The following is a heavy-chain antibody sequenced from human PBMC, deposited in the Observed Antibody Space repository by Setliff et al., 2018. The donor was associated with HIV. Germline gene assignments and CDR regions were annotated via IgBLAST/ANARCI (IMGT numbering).Heavy chain of an antibody. V-gene: IGHV4-39*07. Sequence: SETLSLTCSVSGGSISSDSYYWAWIRQPTGKGLEWIGTIYYSGSTHYNPSLKSRLTISVDMSKNQLSLKLSSVTAADTAVYYCLLWTGYYTYWFFDLWGRGALVTVS. J-gene: IGHJ2*01. CDR1: GGSISSDSYY. D-gene: IGHD3-3*01. CDR3: LLWTGYYTYWFFDL. CDR2: IYYSGST.